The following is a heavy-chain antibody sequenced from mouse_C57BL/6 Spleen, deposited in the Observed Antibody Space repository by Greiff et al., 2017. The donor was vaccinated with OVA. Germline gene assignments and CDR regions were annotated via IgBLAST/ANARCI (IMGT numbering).Heavy chain of an antibody. D-gene: IGHD3-2*02. CDR3: ARGSSGLFDY. Sequence: QVQLQQSGPELVKPGASVKISCKASGYAFSSSWMNWVKQRPGKGLEWIGRIYPGDGDTNYNGKFKGKATLTADKSSSTAYMQLSSLTSEDSAVYFCARGSSGLFDYWGQGTTLTVSS. CDR1: GYAFSSSW. CDR2: IYPGDGDT. J-gene: IGHJ2*01. V-gene: IGHV1-82*01.